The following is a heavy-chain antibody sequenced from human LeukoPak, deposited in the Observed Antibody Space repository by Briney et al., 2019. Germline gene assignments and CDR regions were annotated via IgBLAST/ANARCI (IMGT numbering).Heavy chain of an antibody. CDR1: GASISTSRDY. CDR3: ARVGGITMIVVLITDAFDI. V-gene: IGHV4-39*07. Sequence: SETLSLTCTVSGASISTSRDYWGWIRQPPGKGLEWIGSIYYIGDTYYNPSLKSRVTMSLDMSKNQFSLKLNSVTAADTAVYYCARVGGITMIVVLITDAFDIWGQGTMVTVSS. D-gene: IGHD3-22*01. CDR2: IYYIGDT. J-gene: IGHJ3*02.